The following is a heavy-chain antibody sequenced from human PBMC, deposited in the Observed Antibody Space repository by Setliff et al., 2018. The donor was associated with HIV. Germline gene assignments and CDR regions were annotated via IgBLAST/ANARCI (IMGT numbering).Heavy chain of an antibody. Sequence: ASVKVSCKASGYSFSDYYIHWVRQAPGHGFQWMGWISPKYGGTNYAQNFQGRVTMTTDTSTSTAYMELRSLRSDDTAMYYCATQRDIVMVPGQGGFDIWAQGTMVTVSS. CDR1: GYSFSDYY. V-gene: IGHV1-2*02. CDR3: ATQRDIVMVPGQGGFDI. D-gene: IGHD2-2*01. J-gene: IGHJ3*02. CDR2: ISPKYGGT.